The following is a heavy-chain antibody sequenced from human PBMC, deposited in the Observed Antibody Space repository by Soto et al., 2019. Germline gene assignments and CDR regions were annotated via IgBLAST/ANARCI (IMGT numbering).Heavy chain of an antibody. CDR2: IYYSGST. Sequence: QLQLQESGPGLVKPSETLSLTCTVSGGSISSSSYYWGWIRQPPGKGLEWIGSIYYSGSTYYNPSLKSRVTISVDTSKNQFSLKLSSVTAADTAVYYCARLESPVLGEYNWFDPWGQGTLVTVSS. CDR1: GGSISSSSYY. V-gene: IGHV4-39*01. CDR3: ARLESPVLGEYNWFDP. D-gene: IGHD3-16*01. J-gene: IGHJ5*02.